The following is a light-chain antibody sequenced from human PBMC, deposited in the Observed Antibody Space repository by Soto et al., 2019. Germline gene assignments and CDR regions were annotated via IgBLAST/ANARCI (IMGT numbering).Light chain of an antibody. V-gene: IGLV2-14*03. CDR1: SSDVGGYDY. J-gene: IGLJ1*01. CDR2: DVD. Sequence: SALTQAAYVSMSPGQSIAITCTGTSSDVGGYDYVSWYQQLPGKAPKLMIYDVDNRPSGASNRFSGSKSGNTASLTISGLQAEDEADYYCSSYSSSSTHVFGTGTKVTVL. CDR3: SSYSSSSTHV.